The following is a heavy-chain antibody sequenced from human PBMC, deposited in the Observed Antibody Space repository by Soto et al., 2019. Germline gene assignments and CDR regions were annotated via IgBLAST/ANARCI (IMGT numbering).Heavy chain of an antibody. Sequence: QVQLQESGPGLVKPSETLSLTCAVSGGSMNNFYWSWIRQPPGKPLEWIGYIYFRGTTYYHPSLESRVTTSLDASKSQFSLNLRSVTAADTAVYYCARSSGYATPLDQWGQGTLVTVSS. D-gene: IGHD3-22*01. CDR1: GGSMNNFY. J-gene: IGHJ4*02. V-gene: IGHV4-59*01. CDR2: IYFRGTT. CDR3: ARSSGYATPLDQ.